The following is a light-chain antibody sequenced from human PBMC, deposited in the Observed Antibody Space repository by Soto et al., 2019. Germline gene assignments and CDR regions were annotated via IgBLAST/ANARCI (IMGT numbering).Light chain of an antibody. CDR2: GNS. J-gene: IGLJ1*01. V-gene: IGLV1-40*01. Sequence: QSALSQPPSVSGAPGQGVTISCTGSGSNEVHWYQQQPGRAPKLLIYGNSNRPSGVSDRFSASKSGTSASLTITGLQADDEADYYCQSYDSRLDASVFGTGTKVTVL. CDR3: QSYDSRLDASV. CDR1: GSNE.